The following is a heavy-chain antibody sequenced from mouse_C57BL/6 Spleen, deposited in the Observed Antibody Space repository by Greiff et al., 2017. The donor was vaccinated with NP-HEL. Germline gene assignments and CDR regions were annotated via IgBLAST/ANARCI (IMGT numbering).Heavy chain of an antibody. CDR3: ATTTVGGDFDY. J-gene: IGHJ2*01. CDR2: INPSSGYT. CDR1: GYTFTSYT. D-gene: IGHD1-1*01. V-gene: IGHV1-4*01. Sequence: VQLQQSGAELARPGASVKMSCKASGYTFTSYTMHWVKQRPGQGLEWIGYINPSSGYTKYNQKFKDKATLTADKSSSTADMQLSSLTSEDSAVEYCATTTVGGDFDYWGQGTTLTVSS.